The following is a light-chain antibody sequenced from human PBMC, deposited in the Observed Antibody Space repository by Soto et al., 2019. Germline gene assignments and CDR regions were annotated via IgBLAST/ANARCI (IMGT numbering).Light chain of an antibody. CDR3: QQYDNWPALT. Sequence: EIAMTQSPATLSVSPGERATLSCRASQSVRSNLAWYQQTPGQAPRLLIYDASTRATGIPARFSASGSGTEFTLNISGLQSEDFAVYYCQQYDNWPALTFGGGTKVEIK. CDR1: QSVRSN. J-gene: IGKJ4*01. V-gene: IGKV3-15*01. CDR2: DAS.